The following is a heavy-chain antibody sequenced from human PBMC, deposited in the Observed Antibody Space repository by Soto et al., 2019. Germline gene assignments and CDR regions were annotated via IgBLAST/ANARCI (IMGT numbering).Heavy chain of an antibody. CDR2: ISYDGSNK. V-gene: IGHV3-30*18. J-gene: IGHJ3*02. D-gene: IGHD3-3*01. CDR3: AKEYYDFWSGSHDAFDI. CDR1: GFTFSSYG. Sequence: GGSLRLSCAASGFTFSSYGRHWVRQAPGKGLEWVAVISYDGSNKYYADSVKGRFTISRDNSKNTLYLQMNSLRAEDTAVYYCAKEYYDFWSGSHDAFDIWGQGTMVTVS.